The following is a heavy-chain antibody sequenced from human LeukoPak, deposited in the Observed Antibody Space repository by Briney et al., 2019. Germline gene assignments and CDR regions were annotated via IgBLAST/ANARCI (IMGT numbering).Heavy chain of an antibody. CDR3: ARGNYRYYDSSGYPFYFDY. V-gene: IGHV3-21*01. CDR2: ISAASTYI. CDR1: GFTFSNYD. D-gene: IGHD3-22*01. J-gene: IGHJ4*02. Sequence: GGSLGLSCAASGFTFSNYDMNWVRQAPGKGLEWVSSISAASTYIYYADSVQGRFTISRDNAKNSLYLQMSSLRAEDTAVYFCARGNYRYYDSSGYPFYFDYWGQGALVTVSS.